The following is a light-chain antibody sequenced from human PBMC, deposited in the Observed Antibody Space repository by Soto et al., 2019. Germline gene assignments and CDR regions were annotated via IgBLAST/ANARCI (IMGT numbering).Light chain of an antibody. J-gene: IGLJ1*01. CDR1: SSNIGAGYE. V-gene: IGLV1-40*01. CDR2: GNN. Sequence: QSVLTQPPSVSGAPGQRVIISCTGSSSNIGAGYEVHWYQQLPGTAPKLLIYGNNNRPSGVPDRFSGSKSGTSASLAITGLQAEDEADYYCQSYDSSLSALYVFGTGTKVTVL. CDR3: QSYDSSLSALYV.